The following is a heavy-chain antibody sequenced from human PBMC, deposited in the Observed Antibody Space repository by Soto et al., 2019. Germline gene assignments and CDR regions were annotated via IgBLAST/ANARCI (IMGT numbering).Heavy chain of an antibody. V-gene: IGHV1-46*01. Sequence: QMQMVQSGAEVKKPGASVKVSCTASGYSFTRYNVHWVRQAPGQGLEWMGIIIPSSGSASYAQKFQGRITMTRDTSTSTVNMELSSLTSEDTAVYYCVRDRSVNYYDRSGYIYYFDSWGQGTLVTVSS. CDR3: VRDRSVNYYDRSGYIYYFDS. CDR1: GYSFTRYN. J-gene: IGHJ4*02. D-gene: IGHD3-22*01. CDR2: IIPSSGSA.